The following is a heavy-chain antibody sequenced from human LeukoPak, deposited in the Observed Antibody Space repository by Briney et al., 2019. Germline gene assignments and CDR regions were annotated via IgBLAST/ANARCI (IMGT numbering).Heavy chain of an antibody. D-gene: IGHD4-17*01. CDR1: GFTFSSYE. CDR3: ARDYGEDY. CDR2: ISSSGSTI. Sequence: PGGSLRLSCAASGFTFSSYEMNWVRQAPGKGLEWVSYISSSGSTIYYADSVKGRFTISRDDAMNSLYLQMDSLRAEDTAVHYCARDYGEDYWGQGTLVTVSS. J-gene: IGHJ4*02. V-gene: IGHV3-48*03.